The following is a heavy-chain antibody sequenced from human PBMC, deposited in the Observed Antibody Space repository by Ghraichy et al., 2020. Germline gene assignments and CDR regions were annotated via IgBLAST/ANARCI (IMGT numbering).Heavy chain of an antibody. CDR1: GGSLSNYY. D-gene: IGHD1-26*01. Sequence: SETLSLTCNVSGGSLSNYYWNWIRQSAGKGLEWIGRIYTTGKSNYSPSLNGRLTMSLDTSKNQLSLKLTSVTAADTAVYYCAGAPAGTYHFDFWGQGTLVTV. V-gene: IGHV4-4*07. J-gene: IGHJ4*02. CDR2: IYTTGKS. CDR3: AGAPAGTYHFDF.